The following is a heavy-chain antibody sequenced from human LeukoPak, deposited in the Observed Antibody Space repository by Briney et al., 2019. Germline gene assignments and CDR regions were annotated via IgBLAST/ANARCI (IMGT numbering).Heavy chain of an antibody. J-gene: IGHJ4*02. CDR2: IYYSGST. V-gene: IGHV4-31*03. D-gene: IGHD6-19*01. Sequence: PSETLSLTCTVSGGSISSGGYYWSWIRQHPGKGLEWIGYIYYSGSTYYNPSLKSRVTISVDTSKNQFSLKLSSVTAADTAVYYCARVLIAVRNRNFDYWGQGTLVTVSS. CDR1: GGSISSGGYY. CDR3: ARVLIAVRNRNFDY.